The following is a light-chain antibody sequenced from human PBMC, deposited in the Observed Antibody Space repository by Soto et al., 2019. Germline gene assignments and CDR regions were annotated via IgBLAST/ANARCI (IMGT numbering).Light chain of an antibody. CDR2: AAS. Sequence: DIQLTQSPSSVSASVGDRVTITCRASQGISGYLAWYQQKPGKVPKLLIYAASSLQSGVPLRFSGSGSGTDFTLTISSLQAEDSATYYRQQANSFPLTFGGGTKVDIK. CDR1: QGISGY. CDR3: QQANSFPLT. V-gene: IGKV1-12*01. J-gene: IGKJ4*01.